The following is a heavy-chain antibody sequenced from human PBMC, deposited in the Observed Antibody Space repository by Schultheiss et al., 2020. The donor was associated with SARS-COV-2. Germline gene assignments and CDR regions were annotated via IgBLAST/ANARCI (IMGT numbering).Heavy chain of an antibody. D-gene: IGHD6-13*01. CDR3: AKDTLAAAGPEDY. V-gene: IGHV3-53*01. J-gene: IGHJ4*02. CDR2: IYSGGST. CDR1: GFTVSSNY. Sequence: GGSLRLSCAASGFTVSSNYMSWVRQAPGKGLEWVSVIYSGGSTYYADSVKGRFTISRDNSKNTLYLQMNSLRAEDTAVYYCAKDTLAAAGPEDYWGQGTLVTVSS.